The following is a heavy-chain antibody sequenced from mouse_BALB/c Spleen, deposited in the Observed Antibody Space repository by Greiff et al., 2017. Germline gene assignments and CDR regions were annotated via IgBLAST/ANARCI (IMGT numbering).Heavy chain of an antibody. CDR2: ISYSGST. Sequence: EVKLQESGPGLVKPSQSLSLTCTVTGYSITSDYAWNWIRQFPGNKLEWMGYISYSGSTSYNPSLKSRISITRDTSKNQFFLQLNSVTTEDTATYYCAGYGDYFDYWGQGTTLTVSS. CDR3: AGYGDYFDY. CDR1: GYSITSDYA. D-gene: IGHD1-1*01. V-gene: IGHV3-2*02. J-gene: IGHJ2*01.